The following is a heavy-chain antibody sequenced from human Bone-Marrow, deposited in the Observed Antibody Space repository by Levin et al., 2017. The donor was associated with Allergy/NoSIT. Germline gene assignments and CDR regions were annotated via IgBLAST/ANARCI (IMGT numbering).Heavy chain of an antibody. CDR2: ISAGSGSTT. CDR1: GFTFSDYY. D-gene: IGHD6-13*01. Sequence: GGSLRLSCTASGFTFSDYYISWIRQAPGKGPVWVSYISAGSGSTTIYADSVKGRFTISRDNAKSSVYLQMNSLRAEDTAVYYCARVGSLAAAGTVDYWGQGTLVTVSS. J-gene: IGHJ4*02. CDR3: ARVGSLAAAGTVDY. V-gene: IGHV3-11*06.